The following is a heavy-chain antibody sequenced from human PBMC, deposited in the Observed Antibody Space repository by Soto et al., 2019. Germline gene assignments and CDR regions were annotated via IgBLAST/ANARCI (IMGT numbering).Heavy chain of an antibody. J-gene: IGHJ3*02. D-gene: IGHD3-3*01. CDR2: INHSGST. CDR1: GGSFSGYY. V-gene: IGHV4-34*01. CDR3: ARAGHPFGVVIILEDSSPDAFDI. Sequence: SETLSLTCAVYGGSFSGYYWSWIRQPPGKGLEWIGEINHSGSTNYNPSLKSRVTISVDTSKNQFSLKLSSVTAADTAVYYCARAGHPFGVVIILEDSSPDAFDIWGQGTMVTVSS.